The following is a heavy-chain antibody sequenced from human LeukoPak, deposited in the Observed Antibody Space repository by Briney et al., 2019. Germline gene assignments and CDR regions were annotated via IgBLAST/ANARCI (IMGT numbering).Heavy chain of an antibody. CDR2: INAGNGNT. D-gene: IGHD5-12*01. CDR3: ARGVATNRYYFDY. CDR1: GFTFSSYA. Sequence: GGSLRLSCAASGFTFSSYAMHWVRQAPGQRLEWMGWINAGNGNTKYSQKFQGRVTITRDTSASTAYMELSSLRSEDTAVYSCARGVATNRYYFDYWGQGTLVTVSS. V-gene: IGHV1-3*01. J-gene: IGHJ4*02.